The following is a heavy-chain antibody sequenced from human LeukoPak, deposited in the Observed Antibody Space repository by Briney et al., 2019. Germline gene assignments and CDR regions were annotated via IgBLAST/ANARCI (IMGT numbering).Heavy chain of an antibody. CDR3: ARGDSGWSHYFDY. V-gene: IGHV1-2*02. J-gene: IGHJ4*02. Sequence: ASVKVSCKAFEYTFTGHYLHWVRQAPGQGLEWMGWINPNSGGTSYAQKFQGRVTVTRDTSMSTAYMEVRRLKSDDTAVYYCARGDSGWSHYFDYWGQGTPVTVSS. D-gene: IGHD6-19*01. CDR1: EYTFTGHY. CDR2: INPNSGGT.